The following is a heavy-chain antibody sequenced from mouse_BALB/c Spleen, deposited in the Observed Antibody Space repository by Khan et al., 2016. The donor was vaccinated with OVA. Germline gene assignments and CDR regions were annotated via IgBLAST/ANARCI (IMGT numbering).Heavy chain of an antibody. CDR1: GFTIADYY. J-gene: IGHJ3*01. Sequence: EVQLQESGAELVRPGALVKLSCKASGFTIADYYMNWVKQRPEQSLEWIGCIYPENGDSIYDPKFKGKASITAATSSNTAYLQLRSLTSEDSAVYYCGRRSYGSYWFAYWGQGTLVTVSA. CDR2: IYPENGDS. CDR3: GRRSYGSYWFAY. V-gene: IGHV14-1*02. D-gene: IGHD2-1*01.